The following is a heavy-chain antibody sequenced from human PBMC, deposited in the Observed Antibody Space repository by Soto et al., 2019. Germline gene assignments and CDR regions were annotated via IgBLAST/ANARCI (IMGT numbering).Heavy chain of an antibody. CDR3: ARDEYGGAYDY. Sequence: GGSLRLSCAASGFTFSDHYMSWIRQAPGKGLEWIGYSSNSGSFTRYADSVKGRFSISRDNAKNSLYLQINSLRAEDTAVYYCARDEYGGAYDYWGQGTLVTVSS. J-gene: IGHJ4*02. CDR1: GFTFSDHY. D-gene: IGHD4-17*01. V-gene: IGHV3-11*06. CDR2: SSNSGSFT.